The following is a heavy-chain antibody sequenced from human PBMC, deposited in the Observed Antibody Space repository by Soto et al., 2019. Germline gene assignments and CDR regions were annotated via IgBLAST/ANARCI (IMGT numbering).Heavy chain of an antibody. CDR1: GYTFSDFD. D-gene: IGHD3-16*01. V-gene: IGHV1-8*01. Sequence: ASVKVSCKASGYTFSDFDINWLRQASGQGPEWMGWMNAKSGDTFFAQRFQGKFNMTWDTSLSTAYMEVGSLTSDDTAMYYCARGNPFNYAASDVCGQGTTLTVS. CDR2: MNAKSGDT. CDR3: ARGNPFNYAASDV. J-gene: IGHJ6*02.